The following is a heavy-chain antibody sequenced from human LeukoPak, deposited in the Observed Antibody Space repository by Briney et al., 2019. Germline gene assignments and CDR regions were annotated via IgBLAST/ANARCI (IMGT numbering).Heavy chain of an antibody. CDR3: ARVRTTNGYDF. CDR1: GFTFSAPW. J-gene: IGHJ3*01. D-gene: IGHD1-14*01. CDR2: IYSDGATT. V-gene: IGHV3-74*03. Sequence: PGGSLRLSCEASGFTFSAPWMDWIRRAPGKGPEWVSRIYSDGATTQYAESVKGRFTISRDNARNTLFLQMNSLRAEDTAVYHCARVRTTNGYDFWGQGTMVIVSS.